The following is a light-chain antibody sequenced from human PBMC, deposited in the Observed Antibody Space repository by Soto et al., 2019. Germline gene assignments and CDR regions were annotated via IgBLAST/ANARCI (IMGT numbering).Light chain of an antibody. V-gene: IGKV1-39*01. CDR2: VAS. CDR3: QQSSSTPQT. CDR1: QSISSY. J-gene: IGKJ4*01. Sequence: DIQITHSPSSLSASVGDRVTITCRSSQSISSYLSWYQQKPGKAPKLLINVASTLQSGVPSRFSGSGSGTDFTLAISSLQPEDFATYYCQQSSSTPQTFGGGTKVDIK.